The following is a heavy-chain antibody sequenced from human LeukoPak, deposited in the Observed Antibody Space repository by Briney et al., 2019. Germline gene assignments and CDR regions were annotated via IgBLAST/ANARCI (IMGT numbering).Heavy chain of an antibody. CDR2: ISSSSSYI. Sequence: PGGSLRLSCAASGFTFSSYSTNWVRQAPGKGLEWVSSISSSSSYIYYADSVKGRFTISRDNAKNSLYLQMNSLRAEDTAVYYCARDRGYCRGTTCYAYYFDSWGQGTLVTVSS. CDR1: GFTFSSYS. J-gene: IGHJ4*02. CDR3: ARDRGYCRGTTCYAYYFDS. V-gene: IGHV3-21*01. D-gene: IGHD2-2*01.